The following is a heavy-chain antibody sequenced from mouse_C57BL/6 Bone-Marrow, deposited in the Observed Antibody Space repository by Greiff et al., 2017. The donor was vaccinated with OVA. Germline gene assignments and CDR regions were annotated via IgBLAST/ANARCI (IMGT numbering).Heavy chain of an antibody. Sequence: EVKLMESGPGLVKPSQSLSLTCSVTGYSITSGYYWNWIRQFPGNKLEWMGYISYDGSNNYNPSLKNRISITRDTSKNQFFLKLNSVTTEDTATYYCAREVYDWYYFDYWGQGTTLTVSS. V-gene: IGHV3-6*01. CDR2: ISYDGSN. CDR3: AREVYDWYYFDY. CDR1: GYSITSGYY. D-gene: IGHD2-4*01. J-gene: IGHJ2*01.